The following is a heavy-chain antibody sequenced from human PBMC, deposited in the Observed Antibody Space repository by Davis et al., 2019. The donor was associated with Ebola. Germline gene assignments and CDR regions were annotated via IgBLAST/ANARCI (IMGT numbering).Heavy chain of an antibody. CDR3: ARVQQRIRIFGVVSDYGMDV. J-gene: IGHJ6*02. V-gene: IGHV3-21*01. CDR1: GFPFSSYS. D-gene: IGHD3-3*01. Sequence: ESLKIPCAASGFPFSSYSMKWVRQAPGKGLEWVSSISSSSSYIYYADSVKGRFTIPRDNAKNSPYLQINSLSAEDTAVYYCARVQQRIRIFGVVSDYGMDVWGQGTTVTVSS. CDR2: ISSSSSYI.